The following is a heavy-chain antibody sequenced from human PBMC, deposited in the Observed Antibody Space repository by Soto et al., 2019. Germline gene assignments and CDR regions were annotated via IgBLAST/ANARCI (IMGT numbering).Heavy chain of an antibody. CDR3: ARGSSGWYERFDY. D-gene: IGHD6-19*01. CDR1: GFTFSSYA. Sequence: EVQLLESGGGLVQPGGSLRLSCAASGFTFSSYAMSWVRQAPGKGLEWVSTISGSGGSTYYADSVKGRFTISRDNSKNALYLQMNSLRAEDTAVYYCARGSSGWYERFDYWGQGALVTVSS. V-gene: IGHV3-23*01. CDR2: ISGSGGST. J-gene: IGHJ4*02.